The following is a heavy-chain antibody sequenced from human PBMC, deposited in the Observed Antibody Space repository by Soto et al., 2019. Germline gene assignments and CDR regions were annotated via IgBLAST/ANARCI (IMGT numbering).Heavy chain of an antibody. J-gene: IGHJ4*02. Sequence: GGSLRLSCAASGFTFSSYGMHWVRQAPGKGLEWVAVISYDGSNKYYADSVKGRFTISRDNSKNTLYLQMNSLRAEDTAVYYCVSLPTVTRRRQIDYWGQGTLVTVSS. CDR1: GFTFSSYG. CDR2: ISYDGSNK. CDR3: VSLPTVTRRRQIDY. V-gene: IGHV3-30*03. D-gene: IGHD4-17*01.